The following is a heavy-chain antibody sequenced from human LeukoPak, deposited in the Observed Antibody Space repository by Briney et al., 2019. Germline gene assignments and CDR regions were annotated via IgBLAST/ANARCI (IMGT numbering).Heavy chain of an antibody. J-gene: IGHJ5*02. CDR2: INHSGST. D-gene: IGHD3-9*01. CDR1: GGSFSGYY. V-gene: IGHV4-34*01. CDR3: ARRQRWLHWFDP. Sequence: SETLSLTCGVYGGSFSGYYWSWIRQPPGKGLEWIGEINHSGSTNSNPSLKSRVTISVVTSKNEFSLKVNSMPAADTAVYYCARRQRWLHWFDPWGQGTLVTVSS.